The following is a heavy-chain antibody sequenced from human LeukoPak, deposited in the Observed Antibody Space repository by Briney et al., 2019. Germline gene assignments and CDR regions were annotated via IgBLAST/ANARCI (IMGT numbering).Heavy chain of an antibody. D-gene: IGHD3-22*01. CDR2: MNPNSGNT. CDR1: GYTFTSYD. J-gene: IGHJ3*02. Sequence: ASVKVSCKASGYTFTSYDINWVRQATGQGLEWMGWMNPNSGNTGYAQKFQGRVTMTRNTSISTAYMELSSLRSEDTAVYYCASVHYYDSSGYYSGDAFDIWGQGTMVTVSS. CDR3: ASVHYYDSSGYYSGDAFDI. V-gene: IGHV1-8*01.